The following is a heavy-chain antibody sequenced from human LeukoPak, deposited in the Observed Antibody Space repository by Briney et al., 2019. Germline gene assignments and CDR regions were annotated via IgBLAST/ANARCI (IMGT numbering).Heavy chain of an antibody. D-gene: IGHD6-13*01. Sequence: GGSLRLSCAASEFTFSNQWMTWVRQAPGKGLEWVANIQPDGSEKYYVGSVRGRFTISRDNARNLLYLQMNSLRSEDTAVYYCASERPSSSWYDFWGQGILVTVSS. CDR2: IQPDGSEK. J-gene: IGHJ5*01. CDR3: ASERPSSSWYDF. CDR1: EFTFSNQW. V-gene: IGHV3-7*01.